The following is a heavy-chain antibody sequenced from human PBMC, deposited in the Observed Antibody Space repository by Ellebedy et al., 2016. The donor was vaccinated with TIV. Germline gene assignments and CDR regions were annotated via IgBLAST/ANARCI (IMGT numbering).Heavy chain of an antibody. Sequence: GESLKISCAASGFTFSSYGMHWVRQAPGKGLEWVAVIWYDGSNKYYADSVKGRFTISRDNSKNTLYLQMNSLRVEDTAVYYCASPYSGGLAFDYWGQGTLVTVSS. CDR1: GFTFSSYG. J-gene: IGHJ4*02. V-gene: IGHV3-33*01. CDR3: ASPYSGGLAFDY. CDR2: IWYDGSNK. D-gene: IGHD1-26*01.